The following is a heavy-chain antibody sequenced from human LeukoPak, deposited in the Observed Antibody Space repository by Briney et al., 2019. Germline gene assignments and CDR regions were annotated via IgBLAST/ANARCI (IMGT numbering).Heavy chain of an antibody. CDR2: ISAYNGNT. V-gene: IGHV1-18*01. Sequence: ASVTVSFKASGYTFTSYGISWVRQAPGQGLEWMGWISAYNGNTNYAQKLQGRVTMTTDKSTSTAYRKLRRLRSDDTAVYYCASNIVVVPAARYYYYGICVWGQGTTVTVSS. CDR1: GYTFTSYG. CDR3: ASNIVVVPAARYYYYGICV. J-gene: IGHJ6*02. D-gene: IGHD2-2*01.